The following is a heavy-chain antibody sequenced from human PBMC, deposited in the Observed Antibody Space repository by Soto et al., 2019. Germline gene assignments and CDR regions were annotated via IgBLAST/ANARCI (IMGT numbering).Heavy chain of an antibody. Sequence: QVQLVQSGAEVKKPGASVKVSCKASGYTFISYLIHWMRQAPGQGLEWMGIINPNGGSTNYARKFQGRVTMTRDTSTSTVYMELSSLRSEDTAMYYCYGGSGPQLDYWGQGTLVTVSS. CDR3: YGGSGPQLDY. CDR1: GYTFISYL. CDR2: INPNGGST. D-gene: IGHD6-19*01. V-gene: IGHV1-46*03. J-gene: IGHJ4*02.